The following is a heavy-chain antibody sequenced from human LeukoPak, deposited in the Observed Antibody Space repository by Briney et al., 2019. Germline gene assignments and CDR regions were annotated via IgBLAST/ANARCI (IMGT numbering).Heavy chain of an antibody. CDR2: INHSGST. D-gene: IGHD1-26*01. CDR3: ARGRGSYPALYYYYYYMDV. Sequence: PSETLSLTCTVSGASISSYYWSWIRQPPGKGLEWIGEINHSGSTNYNPSLKSRVTISVDTSKNQFSLKLSSVTAADTAVYYCARGRGSYPALYYYYYYMDVWGKGTTVTVSS. V-gene: IGHV4-34*01. J-gene: IGHJ6*03. CDR1: GASISSYY.